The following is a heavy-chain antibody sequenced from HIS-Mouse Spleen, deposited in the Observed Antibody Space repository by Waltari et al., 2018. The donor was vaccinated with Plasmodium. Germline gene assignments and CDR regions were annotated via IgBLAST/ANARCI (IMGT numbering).Heavy chain of an antibody. J-gene: IGHJ4*02. CDR1: GGSFSGYS. CDR3: ARGPRIAVAGKGGYFDY. D-gene: IGHD6-19*01. Sequence: QVQLQQWGAGLLKPSETLSLTCAVYGGSFSGYSWRWLRQPPGKGLGWIGEINHSGSTNYNPSLKSRVTISVDTSKNQFSLKLSSVTAADTAVYYCARGPRIAVAGKGGYFDYWGQGTLVTVSS. V-gene: IGHV4-34*01. CDR2: INHSGST.